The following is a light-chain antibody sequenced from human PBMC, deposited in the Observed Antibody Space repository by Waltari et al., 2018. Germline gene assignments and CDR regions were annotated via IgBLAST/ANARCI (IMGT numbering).Light chain of an antibody. V-gene: IGLV1-47*01. CDR2: RNN. J-gene: IGLJ3*02. CDR3: AAWDDSLSAWV. Sequence: QSLLTQPPPASGTPGQRVTIPCSGTRSNLGSNYVYWYQQLPGTAPKLLIYRNNQRPSGVPDRFSGSKSGTSASLAISGLRSEDEADYYCAAWDDSLSAWVFGGGTKLTVL. CDR1: RSNLGSNY.